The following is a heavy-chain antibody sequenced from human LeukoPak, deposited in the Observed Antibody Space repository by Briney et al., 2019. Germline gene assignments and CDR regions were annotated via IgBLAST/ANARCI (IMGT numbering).Heavy chain of an antibody. CDR2: ISSSSYI. V-gene: IGHV3-21*01. J-gene: IGHJ4*02. CDR1: GFTFSSYS. Sequence: PGGSLRLSCAASGFTFSSYSMNWVRQAPGKGLEWVSSISSSSYIYYADSVKGRFTISRDNAKNSLYLQMNSLRAKDTAVYYCARAGYSGYDNPHLRHFDYWGQRTLVTVSS. CDR3: ARAGYSGYDNPHLRHFDY. D-gene: IGHD5-12*01.